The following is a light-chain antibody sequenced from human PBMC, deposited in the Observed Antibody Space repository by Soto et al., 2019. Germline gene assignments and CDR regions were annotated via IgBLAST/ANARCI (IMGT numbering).Light chain of an antibody. CDR3: QSYDNNRDYV. CDR2: DVT. V-gene: IGLV2-11*01. CDR1: SSNVGSYNY. Sequence: QSALTQPRSVSGSPGQSVTISCTGTSSNVGSYNYVSWYQQHPGKAPKVMIYDVTKRPAGVPDRFSGSKSGNSASLTISGLQAEDEADYYCQSYDNNRDYVFGSGTKLTVL. J-gene: IGLJ1*01.